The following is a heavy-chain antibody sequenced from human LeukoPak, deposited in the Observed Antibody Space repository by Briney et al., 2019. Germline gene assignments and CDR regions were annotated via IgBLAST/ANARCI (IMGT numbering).Heavy chain of an antibody. V-gene: IGHV4-4*07. J-gene: IGHJ6*03. CDR1: GGSISNYY. CDR3: ARCGMNAYYPYLHYYYMDV. D-gene: IGHD2-15*01. CDR2: IYTSGST. Sequence: SETLSLTCTVSGGSISNYYWSWIRQPAGKGLEWIGRIYTSGSTNYNPSLKSRVTMSVDTSKKQFSLMLSSVTAADTAVYYCARCGMNAYYPYLHYYYMDVWGKGTTVTISS.